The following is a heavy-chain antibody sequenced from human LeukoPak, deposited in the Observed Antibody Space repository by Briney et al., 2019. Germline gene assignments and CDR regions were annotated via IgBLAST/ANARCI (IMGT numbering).Heavy chain of an antibody. D-gene: IGHD3-10*01. J-gene: IGHJ6*03. CDR1: GFTFSSYS. Sequence: PGGSLRLSCAASGFTFSSYSMNWVRQAPGKGLEWVSYISSSSSTIYYADSVKGRFTISRDNAKNSLYLQMNSLRAEDTAVYYCARDRVYFGCRTMDVWGKGTTVTVSS. CDR2: ISSSSSTI. V-gene: IGHV3-48*01. CDR3: ARDRVYFGCRTMDV.